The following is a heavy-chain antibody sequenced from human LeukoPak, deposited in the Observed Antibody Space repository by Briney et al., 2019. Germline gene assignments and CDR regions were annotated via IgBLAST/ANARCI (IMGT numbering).Heavy chain of an antibody. CDR1: GDSVSSNSAT. Sequence: SQTLSLTCGISGDSVSSNSATWNWIRQSPSRGLEWLGRTYYRSKWYNDSALSVKSRITINPDTSKNQFSLHLNSVTPEGTAVYYCARVDSRLHFDYWGQGTLVTVSS. V-gene: IGHV6-1*01. J-gene: IGHJ4*02. CDR2: TYYRSKWYN. D-gene: IGHD2-21*01. CDR3: ARVDSRLHFDY.